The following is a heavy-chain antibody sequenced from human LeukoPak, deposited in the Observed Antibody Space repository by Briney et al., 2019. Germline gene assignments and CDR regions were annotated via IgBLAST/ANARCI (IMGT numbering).Heavy chain of an antibody. CDR1: GYTFTNYG. J-gene: IGHJ6*02. Sequence: ATVKVCCKASGYTFTNYGISWVRQAPGQGLEWMGWISTYKSHTNYAQKFQGRVTMITDTSTNTAYMELRSLRSDDTAVYYCAREDNDDYYYYGMDVWGQGTAVTVSS. V-gene: IGHV1-18*01. D-gene: IGHD1-1*01. CDR3: AREDNDDYYYYGMDV. CDR2: ISTYKSHT.